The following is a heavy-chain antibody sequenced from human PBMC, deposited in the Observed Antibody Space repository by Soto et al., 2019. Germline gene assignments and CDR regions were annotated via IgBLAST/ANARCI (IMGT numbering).Heavy chain of an antibody. CDR1: GFTVSSNY. J-gene: IGHJ3*02. CDR2: IYSGGST. Sequence: EVQLVASGGGLVQPGGSLRLSCAASGFTVSSNYMSWVRQAPGKGLEWVSVIYSGGSTYYAASVKGRFTISRDNSKNTLDLQMNSLRAADTAVYYCARDVIAVAGTRAFDIWGQGTMVTVSS. CDR3: ARDVIAVAGTRAFDI. V-gene: IGHV3-66*01. D-gene: IGHD6-19*01.